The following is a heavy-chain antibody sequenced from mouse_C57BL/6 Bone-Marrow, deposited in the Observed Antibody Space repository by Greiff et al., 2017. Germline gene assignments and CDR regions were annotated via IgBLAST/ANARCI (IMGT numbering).Heavy chain of an antibody. CDR3: ARGGTGYFDY. CDR2: ISNLAYSI. J-gene: IGHJ2*01. Sequence: EVKLMESGGGLVQPGGSLKLSCAASGFTFSDYGMAWVRQAPRKGPEWVAFISNLAYSIYYADPVTGRFTISSENAKNTLYLEMSSLRSEDTAMYYCARGGTGYFDYWGQGTTLTVSS. D-gene: IGHD3-3*01. CDR1: GFTFSDYG. V-gene: IGHV5-15*01.